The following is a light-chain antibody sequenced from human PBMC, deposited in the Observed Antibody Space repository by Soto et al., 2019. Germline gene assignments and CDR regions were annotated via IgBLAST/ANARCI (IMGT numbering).Light chain of an antibody. CDR2: DAS. J-gene: IGKJ5*01. CDR3: QQRSSWIT. V-gene: IGKV3-11*01. Sequence: IVLTQSPTTLSLWPGETAVLSCRASQSISSSLSWYQQRPGQAPRLLIYDASNRAPGIPARFSGSGSGTVFTLTISILEPEDFALYYCQQRSSWITFGQGTRLKIE. CDR1: QSISSS.